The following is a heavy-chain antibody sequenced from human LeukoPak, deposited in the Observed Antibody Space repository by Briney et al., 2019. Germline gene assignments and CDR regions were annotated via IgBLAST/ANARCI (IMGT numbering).Heavy chain of an antibody. Sequence: PGGSLRLSCAASGFTFSSYGMHWVRQAPGKGLEWVAVIWYDGSNKYYADSVKGRFTISRDNSKNTLYLQMNSLRAEDTAVYYCARDQGWILWFGDKPNWFDPWGQGTLVTVSS. J-gene: IGHJ5*02. CDR2: IWYDGSNK. D-gene: IGHD3-10*01. CDR1: GFTFSSYG. V-gene: IGHV3-33*08. CDR3: ARDQGWILWFGDKPNWFDP.